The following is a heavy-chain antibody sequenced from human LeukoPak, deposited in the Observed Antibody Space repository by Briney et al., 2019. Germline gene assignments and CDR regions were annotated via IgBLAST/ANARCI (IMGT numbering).Heavy chain of an antibody. CDR3: ARGMSMITFGGVIAPDFDY. Sequence: PSQTLSLTCAVSGGSISSGGYSWSWIRQPPGKGLEWIGYIYHSGSTYYNPSLKSRVTISVDRSKNQFSLKLSSVTAADTAVYYCARGMSMITFGGVIAPDFDYWGQGTLVTVSS. V-gene: IGHV4-30-2*01. D-gene: IGHD3-16*02. CDR2: IYHSGST. J-gene: IGHJ4*02. CDR1: GGSISSGGYS.